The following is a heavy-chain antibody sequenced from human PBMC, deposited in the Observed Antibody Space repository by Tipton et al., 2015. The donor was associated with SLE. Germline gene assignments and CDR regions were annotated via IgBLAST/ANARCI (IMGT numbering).Heavy chain of an antibody. V-gene: IGHV3-48*01. Sequence: GSLRLSCAASGFTFSSYSMNWVRQAPGKGLEWVSSISSSSSTIYYADSVKGRFTISRDNAKNSLYLQMTSLRAEDTAVYYCARDLWNYPAFDIWGQGTMVTVSS. CDR1: GFTFSSYS. CDR2: ISSSSSTI. CDR3: ARDLWNYPAFDI. D-gene: IGHD1-7*01. J-gene: IGHJ3*02.